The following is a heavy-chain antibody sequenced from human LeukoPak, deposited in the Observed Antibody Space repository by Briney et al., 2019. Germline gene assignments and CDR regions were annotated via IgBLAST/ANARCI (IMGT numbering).Heavy chain of an antibody. Sequence: GGSLRLSCAASGFTFSSYAMSWVRQAPGKGLEWVAVIWYDGSNKYYADSVKGRFTISRDNSKNTLYLQMNSLRAEDTAVYYCAKVGRAYYYDSSGYYIDYWGQGTLVTVSS. J-gene: IGHJ4*02. V-gene: IGHV3-33*06. CDR3: AKVGRAYYYDSSGYYIDY. CDR1: GFTFSSYA. CDR2: IWYDGSNK. D-gene: IGHD3-22*01.